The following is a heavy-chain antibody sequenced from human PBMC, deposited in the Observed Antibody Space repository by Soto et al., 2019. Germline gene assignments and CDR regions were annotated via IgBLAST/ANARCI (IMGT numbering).Heavy chain of an antibody. CDR1: GYSFISYW. V-gene: IGHV5-51*01. Sequence: PGESLKISCKGSGYSFISYWIGWVRQMPGKGLEWMGIIYPGDSDTRYSPSFQGQVTISADKSISTAYLQWSSLKASDTAMYYCARLWPPMIVGGTGAFDIWGQGTMVTVSS. J-gene: IGHJ3*02. CDR2: IYPGDSDT. CDR3: ARLWPPMIVGGTGAFDI. D-gene: IGHD3-22*01.